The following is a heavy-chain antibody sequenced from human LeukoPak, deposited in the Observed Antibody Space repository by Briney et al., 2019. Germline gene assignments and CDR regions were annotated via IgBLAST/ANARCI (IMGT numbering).Heavy chain of an antibody. CDR1: GGSVSSSSYY. Sequence: PSETLSLTCTVSGGSVSSSSYYWGWIRQSPGKGLEWIGSIDYSGGTYSNPSLKTRLTISVDTSKNQFSLKLSSVTAADTAVYYCARSRYSYHFDYWGQGTLVTVSS. CDR2: IDYSGGT. V-gene: IGHV4-39*01. D-gene: IGHD2-15*01. CDR3: ARSRYSYHFDY. J-gene: IGHJ4*02.